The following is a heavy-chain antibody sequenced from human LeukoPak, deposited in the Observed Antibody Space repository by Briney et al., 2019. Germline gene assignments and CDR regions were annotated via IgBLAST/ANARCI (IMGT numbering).Heavy chain of an antibody. J-gene: IGHJ6*02. V-gene: IGHV3-20*04. D-gene: IGHD2-21*02. CDR1: GFTFDDYG. CDR2: INWNGGSI. Sequence: GGSLRLSCAASGFTFDDYGMSWVRQAPGKGLEWVSGINWNGGSIGDADSVKGRFTISRDNDKNSLYLQMNSLRAEDTALYYCARAMTDNYYYGMDVGGQGTTVTVSS. CDR3: ARAMTDNYYYGMDV.